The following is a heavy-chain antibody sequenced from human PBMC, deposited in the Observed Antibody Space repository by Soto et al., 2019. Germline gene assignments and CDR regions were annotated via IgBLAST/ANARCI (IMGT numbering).Heavy chain of an antibody. CDR3: ARGLILWFGELSRRGGYYYYMDV. V-gene: IGHV4-34*01. D-gene: IGHD3-10*01. CDR1: GGSFSGYQ. J-gene: IGHJ6*03. Sequence: QVQLQQWGAGLLKPSETLSLTCAVYGGSFSGYQWSWIRQTPGKGLEWIGEINDSGNINYNPSLKSRFTIVLDTAKEQISMKLSSVTAADSAVYYCARGLILWFGELSRRGGYYYYMDVWGKGNTVTVSS. CDR2: INDSGNI.